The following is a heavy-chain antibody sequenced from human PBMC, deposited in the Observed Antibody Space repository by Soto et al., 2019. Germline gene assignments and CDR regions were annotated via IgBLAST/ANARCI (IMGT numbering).Heavy chain of an antibody. D-gene: IGHD3-10*01. CDR2: ISAYNGNS. V-gene: IGHV1-18*01. J-gene: IGHJ4*02. CDR3: ARVYRITMVRGELSEY. CDR1: GYTFTSYG. Sequence: QVQLVQSGAEVKKPGASVKVSCKASGYTFTSYGISWVRQAPGQGLEWMGWISAYNGNSNYAQKLQGRVTMTTDTSTSTSYMELRSLRSDDTAVYYCARVYRITMVRGELSEYWGQGTLVTVSS.